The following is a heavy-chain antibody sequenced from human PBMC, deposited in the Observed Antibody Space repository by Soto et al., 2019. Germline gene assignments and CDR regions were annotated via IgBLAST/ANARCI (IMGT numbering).Heavy chain of an antibody. CDR3: ARYGGTSIWYFDI. V-gene: IGHV4-34*01. Sequence: QVQLQQWGAGLLKPSETLSLTCTVYGASFAGYYWTWLRQSPGKGLEWIGEVSHSGIAKYNPSLESRVTISLDTSNNQFSLDLTSVTAADTAVYYCARYGGTSIWYFDIWGRGTLVSVSS. J-gene: IGHJ2*01. CDR2: VSHSGIA. CDR1: GASFAGYY. D-gene: IGHD2-15*01.